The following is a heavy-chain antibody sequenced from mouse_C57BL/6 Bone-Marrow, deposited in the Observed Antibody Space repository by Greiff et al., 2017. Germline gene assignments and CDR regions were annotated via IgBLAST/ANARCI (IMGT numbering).Heavy chain of an antibody. J-gene: IGHJ3*01. CDR1: GFTFSSYT. Sequence: EVKLVESGGGLVKPGGSLKLSCAASGFTFSSYTMSWVRQTPEKRLEWVATISGGGGNTYYPDSVKGRFTISSDNAKNTLYLQMSSLRSEDTALYYCARQGWSFAYWGQGTLGTVSA. CDR3: ARQGWSFAY. D-gene: IGHD2-3*01. V-gene: IGHV5-9*01. CDR2: ISGGGGNT.